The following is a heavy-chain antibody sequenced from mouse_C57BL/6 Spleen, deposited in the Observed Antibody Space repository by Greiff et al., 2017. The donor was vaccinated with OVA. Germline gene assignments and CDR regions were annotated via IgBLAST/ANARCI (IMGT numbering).Heavy chain of an antibody. CDR2: IYPGSGST. J-gene: IGHJ2*01. CDR1: GYTFTSYW. D-gene: IGHD2-4*01. CDR3: ARTLYYDYVYFDY. V-gene: IGHV1-55*01. Sequence: VQLQQPGAELVKPGASVKMSCKASGYTFTSYWITWVKQRPGQGLEWIGDIYPGSGSTNYNEKFKSKATLTVDTSSSTAYMQLSSLTSEDSAVYYCARTLYYDYVYFDYWGKAPLSQSPQ.